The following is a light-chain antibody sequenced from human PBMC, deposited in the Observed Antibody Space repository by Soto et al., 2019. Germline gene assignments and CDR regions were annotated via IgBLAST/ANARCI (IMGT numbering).Light chain of an antibody. Sequence: DIQMTQSPSSLTASVGDRVTITCRASQGIRNDLDWYQQKPGKAPKRLIYAASSLQSGVPSRFSGSRSGTEFTLTISSLQPEDFATYYCLQHNSYPLTFGGGTKVEI. J-gene: IGKJ4*01. CDR2: AAS. CDR3: LQHNSYPLT. CDR1: QGIRND. V-gene: IGKV1-17*01.